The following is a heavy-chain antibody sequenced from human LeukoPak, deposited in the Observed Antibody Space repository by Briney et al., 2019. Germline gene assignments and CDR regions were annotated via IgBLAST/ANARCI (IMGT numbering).Heavy chain of an antibody. CDR2: ISNYGHKT. J-gene: IGHJ6*03. Sequence: GGSLRLSCVASGLTFYSYAMGWVRQSPGRGLECVSAISNYGHKTSYTDSVRGRFTISRDNSKNTVYLQMSSLRAEDTGIYYCVRNAASDFYYYMGVWGRGTTLIVS. D-gene: IGHD6-25*01. CDR3: VRNAASDFYYYMGV. CDR1: GLTFYSYA. V-gene: IGHV3-23*01.